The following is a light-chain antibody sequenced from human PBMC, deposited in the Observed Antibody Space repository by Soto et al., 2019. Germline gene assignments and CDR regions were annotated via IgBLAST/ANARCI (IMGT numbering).Light chain of an antibody. Sequence: QSVLTQPPSVSAAPGQKVTISCSGSSSNIGNNFVSWYQHLPGTAPKLLMYETNKRPSGIPDRFSGSKSGTSTTLGITGLQTGDEADYYCGTWDNSLSAVVFGGGTKVTVL. V-gene: IGLV1-51*02. CDR3: GTWDNSLSAVV. CDR2: ETN. J-gene: IGLJ2*01. CDR1: SSNIGNNF.